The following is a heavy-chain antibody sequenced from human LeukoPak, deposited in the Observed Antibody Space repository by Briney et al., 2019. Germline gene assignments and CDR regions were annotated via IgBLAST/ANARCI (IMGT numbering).Heavy chain of an antibody. V-gene: IGHV4-30-4*01. CDR2: MYYSGST. Sequence: PSQTLSLTCTVSSGSITTDDYYWNWIRQTPGEGLEWVGYMYYSGSTYYSPSLKSRVTISRDTSKNQISLELRSVTAADTAVYYCARDKWVRAGDSWLNYGMDVWGQGTTVTISS. J-gene: IGHJ6*02. CDR3: ARDKWVRAGDSWLNYGMDV. D-gene: IGHD6-13*01. CDR1: SGSITTDDYY.